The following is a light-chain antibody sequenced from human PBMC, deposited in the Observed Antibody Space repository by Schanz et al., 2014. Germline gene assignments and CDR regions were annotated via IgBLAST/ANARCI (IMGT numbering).Light chain of an antibody. CDR1: QSVSSN. V-gene: IGKV3-15*01. Sequence: EIVMTQSPATLSVSPGERATLSCRASQSVSSNLAWYQQKPGQAPRLLIYGASTRAIGIPARFSGSGSGTEFTLTISSLQSEDFVVYYCQHYNNWPPYTFGQGTKVEIK. J-gene: IGKJ2*01. CDR2: GAS. CDR3: QHYNNWPPYT.